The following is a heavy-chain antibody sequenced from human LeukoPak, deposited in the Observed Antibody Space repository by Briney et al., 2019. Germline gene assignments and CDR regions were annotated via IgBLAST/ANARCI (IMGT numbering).Heavy chain of an antibody. CDR2: INAGHGNT. Sequence: EASVKVSCKASGYTFTSYAIQWVRQAPGQRLEWMGWINAGHGNTKYSQKFQGRVTITRDTSASTAYMELSSLRSEDTAVYYCARGAGFAEPLPEYWGQGTLLTVSS. D-gene: IGHD1-14*01. V-gene: IGHV1-3*01. CDR1: GYTFTSYA. J-gene: IGHJ4*02. CDR3: ARGAGFAEPLPEY.